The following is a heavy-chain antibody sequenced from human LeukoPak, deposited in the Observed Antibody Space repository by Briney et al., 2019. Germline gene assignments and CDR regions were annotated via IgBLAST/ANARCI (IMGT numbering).Heavy chain of an antibody. V-gene: IGHV3-23*01. Sequence: GGSLRLSCAASGFTFSSYAMSWVRQAPGKGLEWVSTISSSGGSTYYADSVKGRFTISRDNSKGSLYLQMDSLRADDTAVYYCAKDGSWSCTDWGQGTLVRVSS. D-gene: IGHD2-8*02. CDR1: GFTFSSYA. J-gene: IGHJ4*02. CDR3: AKDGSWSCTD. CDR2: ISSSGGST.